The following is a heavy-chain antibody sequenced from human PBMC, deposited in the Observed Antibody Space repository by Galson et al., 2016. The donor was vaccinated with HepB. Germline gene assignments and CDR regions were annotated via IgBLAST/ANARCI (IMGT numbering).Heavy chain of an antibody. Sequence: SVTVSCKASGYTFTSYGISWVRQAPGQGLEWMGRISANNGNTNYAQKLQGRVTMTTDTSTSTVYIELRSLRSDDTAVYYCARTGGYDSSGYYYPDNWFDPWGQGTLVTVSS. CDR1: GYTFTSYG. D-gene: IGHD3-22*01. CDR2: ISANNGNT. V-gene: IGHV1-18*01. J-gene: IGHJ5*02. CDR3: ARTGGYDSSGYYYPDNWFDP.